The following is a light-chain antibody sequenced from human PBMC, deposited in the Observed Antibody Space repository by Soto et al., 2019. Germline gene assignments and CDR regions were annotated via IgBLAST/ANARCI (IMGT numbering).Light chain of an antibody. CDR1: RSNIGSRT. V-gene: IGLV1-44*01. Sequence: QSVLTQPPSASGTPGQRVTISCSEARSNIGSRTLYWYQQLPGTAPRLLIYSDNQRPSGVPDRFSGSKSVTSASLAISGLQAEDEADYYCCSYAGSSTYVFGTGTKLTVL. CDR3: CSYAGSSTYV. J-gene: IGLJ1*01. CDR2: SDN.